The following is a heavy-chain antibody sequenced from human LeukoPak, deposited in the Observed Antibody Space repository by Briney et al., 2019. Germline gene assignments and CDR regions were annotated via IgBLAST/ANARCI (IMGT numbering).Heavy chain of an antibody. CDR3: ARGAAARQKEDYYYYMDV. J-gene: IGHJ6*03. CDR1: GFTFSSYS. CDR2: ISSSSSYI. D-gene: IGHD6-13*01. Sequence: PGGSLRLSCAASGFTFSSYSMNWVRQAPGKGLEWVSSISSSSSYIYYADSVKGRFTISRDNAKNSLYLQMNSLRAEDTALYYCARGAAARQKEDYYYYMDVWGKGTTVTVSS. V-gene: IGHV3-21*04.